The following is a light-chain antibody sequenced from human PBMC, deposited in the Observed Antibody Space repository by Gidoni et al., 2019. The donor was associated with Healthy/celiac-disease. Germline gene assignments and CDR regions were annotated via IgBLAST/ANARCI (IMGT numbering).Light chain of an antibody. J-gene: IGKJ2*01. CDR2: GAS. Sequence: EIVLTQSPGNLSLSPGDSATLSCRASQSVSSSYLDWYQQKPGQAPRLLIYGASSRATGIPDRFSGSGSGTDFTLTISRLEPEDFAVYYCQQYGSSPPYTFGQGTKLEIK. CDR3: QQYGSSPPYT. V-gene: IGKV3-20*01. CDR1: QSVSSSY.